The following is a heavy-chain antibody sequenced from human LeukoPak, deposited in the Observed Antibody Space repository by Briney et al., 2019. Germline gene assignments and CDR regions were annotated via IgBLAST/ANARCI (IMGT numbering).Heavy chain of an antibody. J-gene: IGHJ4*02. CDR3: ARRNLFDY. V-gene: IGHV3-7*01. CDR2: IKQDGSVK. Sequence: PGGSLRLSCATSGFTFTSYWVNWVRQAPGKGLEWVAGIKQDGSVKYYVDSVKGRFTISRDNAKNSVYLQMNSLRADDTAVYYCARRNLFDYWGQGTLVTVSS. CDR1: GFTFTSYW.